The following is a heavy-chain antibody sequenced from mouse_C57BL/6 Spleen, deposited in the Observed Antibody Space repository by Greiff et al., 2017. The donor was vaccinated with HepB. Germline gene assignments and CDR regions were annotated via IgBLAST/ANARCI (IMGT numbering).Heavy chain of an antibody. D-gene: IGHD1-1*01. J-gene: IGHJ4*01. CDR3: ARWRYYGCSPYAMDY. Sequence: VQLQQSGPELVKPGASVKIPCKASGYTFTDYNMDWVKQSHGKSLEWIGDINPNNGGTIYNQKFKGKATLTVDKSSSTAYMELRSLTSEDTAVYYCARWRYYGCSPYAMDYWGQGTSVTVSS. CDR1: GYTFTDYN. CDR2: INPNNGGT. V-gene: IGHV1-18*01.